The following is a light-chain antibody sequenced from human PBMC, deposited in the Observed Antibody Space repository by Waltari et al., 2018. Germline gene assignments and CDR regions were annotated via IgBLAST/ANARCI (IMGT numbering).Light chain of an antibody. CDR1: PPTIGGNE. J-gene: IGLJ3*02. V-gene: IGLV1-51*02. CDR2: ETA. CDR3: GTWDSSLGVWV. Sequence: QSVLTQPPSVSASPGQKVTIPCSGSPPTIGGNEGFCYQQPPGTAPKLLIYETAGRPAGTPDRFSGSKSGTTATLGITGLQTGDEADYYCGTWDSSLGVWVFGGGTRLTVL.